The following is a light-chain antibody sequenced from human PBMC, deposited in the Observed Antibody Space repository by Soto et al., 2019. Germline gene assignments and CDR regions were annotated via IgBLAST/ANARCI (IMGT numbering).Light chain of an antibody. CDR1: TGPVTSGHY. CDR2: DTA. CDR3: LLFYSGVRV. Sequence: QAVVTQEPSLTVSPGGTVTLTCASSTGPVTSGHYPYWFQQKPGQGPMTLIYDTANKHSWTPARFSGSLLGGKAALTLSGAQPEDEADYSCLLFYSGVRVFGGGTKLTVL. V-gene: IGLV7-46*01. J-gene: IGLJ3*02.